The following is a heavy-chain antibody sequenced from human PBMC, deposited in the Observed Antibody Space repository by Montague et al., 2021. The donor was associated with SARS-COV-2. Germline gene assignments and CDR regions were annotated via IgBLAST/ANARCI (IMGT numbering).Heavy chain of an antibody. J-gene: IGHJ5*02. CDR1: GGSISSSSYY. CDR2: IYYSGST. D-gene: IGHD1-26*01. Sequence: SKTLSLTCTVSGGSISSSSYYWGWIRQPPGKGLEWIGSIYYSGSTYYNPSLKSRVTISVDTSKNQFSLKLSSVTAADTAVYYCARQGSGSYSNWFDPWGQGTLVTVSS. CDR3: ARQGSGSYSNWFDP. V-gene: IGHV4-39*01.